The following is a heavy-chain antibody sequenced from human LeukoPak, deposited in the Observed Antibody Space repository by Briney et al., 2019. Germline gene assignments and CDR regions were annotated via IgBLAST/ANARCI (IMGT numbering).Heavy chain of an antibody. V-gene: IGHV4-59*01. D-gene: IGHD3-22*01. CDR1: GGSISSYY. J-gene: IGHJ4*02. CDR2: IYYSGST. Sequence: SETLSLTCTVSGGSISSYYWSWIRQPPGKGLEWIGYIYYSGSTNYNPSLKSRVTISVDTSKNQFSLKLSSVTAADTAVYYCAAHYYDSFGYWGQGTLVTVSS. CDR3: AAHYYDSFGY.